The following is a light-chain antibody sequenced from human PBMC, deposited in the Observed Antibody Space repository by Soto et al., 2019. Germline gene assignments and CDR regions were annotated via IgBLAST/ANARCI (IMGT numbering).Light chain of an antibody. CDR3: CSYTTSNTFV. V-gene: IGLV2-14*01. Sequence: ALTQPASVSGSLGQSITISCSGTSSDVGAYNYVSWYQQYPGKAPKLMIYHVTDRPSGVSNRFSGSKSGNTASLTISGLQAEDEADYYCCSYTTSNTFVFGTGTKLTVL. CDR1: SSDVGAYNY. J-gene: IGLJ1*01. CDR2: HVT.